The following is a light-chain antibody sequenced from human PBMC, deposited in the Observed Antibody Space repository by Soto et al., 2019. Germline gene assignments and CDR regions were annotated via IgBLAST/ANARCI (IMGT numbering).Light chain of an antibody. Sequence: QSVLTQSASVSGSPGQSITISCTGTSSDVGSYNLVSWYQQHPGKAPKLMIYEVSKRPSGVSNRFSGSKSGNTASLTISGLQAEDEADYYCCSYAGSSTFWVFGGGTKLTVL. J-gene: IGLJ3*02. CDR2: EVS. V-gene: IGLV2-23*02. CDR3: CSYAGSSTFWV. CDR1: SSDVGSYNL.